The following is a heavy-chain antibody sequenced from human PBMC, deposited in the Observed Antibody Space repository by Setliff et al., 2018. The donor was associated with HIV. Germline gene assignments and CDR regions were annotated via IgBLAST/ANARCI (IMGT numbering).Heavy chain of an antibody. J-gene: IGHJ3*02. V-gene: IGHV4-28*01. CDR2: ISNSGKT. CDR1: GDSMNTNDW. Sequence: SETLSLTCAVSGDSMNTNDWWGWIRQPPGKGLAWIGYISNSGKTYFNPSLNRRVTMSIDTSKNQLSLNLDSVTAVDTAVYYCARTVPYSSNQDAFDIWGQGTMVTVSS. D-gene: IGHD4-4*01. CDR3: ARTVPYSSNQDAFDI.